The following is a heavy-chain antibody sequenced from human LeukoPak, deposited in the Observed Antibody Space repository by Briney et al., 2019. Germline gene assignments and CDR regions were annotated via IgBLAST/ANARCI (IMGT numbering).Heavy chain of an antibody. Sequence: GGSLRLSCAASGFTFSSYEMDWVRQPPGKGLEWVSGISGSDGSTYYTSSVKTTSTISSENSKNTLYLHMNSLRAEDTAVYYCAKDVTYYFGSGSNPNWFDPWGQGTLATVSS. V-gene: IGHV3-23*01. J-gene: IGHJ5*02. D-gene: IGHD3-10*01. CDR3: AKDVTYYFGSGSNPNWFDP. CDR1: GFTFSSYE. CDR2: ISGSDGST.